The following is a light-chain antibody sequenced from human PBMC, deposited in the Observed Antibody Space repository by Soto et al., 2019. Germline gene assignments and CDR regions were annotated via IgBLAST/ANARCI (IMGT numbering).Light chain of an antibody. Sequence: DIQLTQSPSFLSASVGDRVTITCRASQGISSYLAWYQQKPGKAPKLLIYAASTLQSGVPSRFSGSGSGTEFTLTISSLQPEDFATYYCQQPGAFGPGTKVDIK. V-gene: IGKV1-9*01. CDR3: QQPGA. J-gene: IGKJ3*01. CDR1: QGISSY. CDR2: AAS.